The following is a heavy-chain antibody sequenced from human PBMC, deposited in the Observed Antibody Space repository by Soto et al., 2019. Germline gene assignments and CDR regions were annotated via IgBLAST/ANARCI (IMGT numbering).Heavy chain of an antibody. CDR2: MYSDGTT. CDR1: GFTVSSNY. D-gene: IGHD2-8*01. Sequence: GGSPRLSCAASGFTVSSNYMSWVRQAPGKGLEWVSIMYSDGTTYYADSVKGRFTISRDNSENTLYLQMNSLRAEDTAVYYCARSNGEIWRGFSKYFFDYWGRGTLVTVSS. J-gene: IGHJ4*02. V-gene: IGHV3-53*01. CDR3: ARSNGEIWRGFSKYFFDY.